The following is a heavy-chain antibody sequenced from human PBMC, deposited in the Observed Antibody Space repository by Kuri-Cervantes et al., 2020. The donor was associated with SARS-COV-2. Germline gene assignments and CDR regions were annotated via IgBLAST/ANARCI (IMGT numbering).Heavy chain of an antibody. Sequence: GESLKISCAASGFTFSRYWMHWVRQAPGKGLEWISEITSSSSISYAASVKGRLTISRDNAKNSLYLQMESLRAEDTAVYYCVRGTTKWGSWFDYWGQGALVTVSS. CDR1: GFTFSRYW. CDR3: VRGTTKWGSWFDY. V-gene: IGHV3-48*01. D-gene: IGHD7-27*01. CDR2: ITSSSSI. J-gene: IGHJ4*02.